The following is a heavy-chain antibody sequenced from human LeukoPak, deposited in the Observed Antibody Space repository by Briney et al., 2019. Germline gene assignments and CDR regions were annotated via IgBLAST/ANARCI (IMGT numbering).Heavy chain of an antibody. V-gene: IGHV6-1*01. J-gene: IGHJ6*02. CDR2: TYYRSKWYN. Sequence: SQTLSLTCAISGDSVSSNSAAWNWIRQSPSRGLEWLGRTYYRSKWYNDYAVSVKSRITINPDTSKNQFSLQLNSVTPEDTAVYYYARERKSERGPYCSGGSCFDIVKLYGMDVWGQGTTVTVSS. D-gene: IGHD2-15*01. CDR1: GDSVSSNSAA. CDR3: ARERKSERGPYCSGGSCFDIVKLYGMDV.